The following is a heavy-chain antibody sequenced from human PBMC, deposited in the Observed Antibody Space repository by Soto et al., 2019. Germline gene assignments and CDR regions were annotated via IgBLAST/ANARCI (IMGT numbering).Heavy chain of an antibody. J-gene: IGHJ4*02. Sequence: PGGSLRLSCVASGFTFSSYNMNWVRQAPGKGLEWVSSISSSSSYRDYADSVKGRFTTSRDNAKNSLYLQMNSLRAEDTAVYYCARDQPGYSYGYGLGYWGQGTLVTVSS. D-gene: IGHD5-18*01. CDR2: ISSSSSYR. CDR1: GFTFSSYN. V-gene: IGHV3-21*01. CDR3: ARDQPGYSYGYGLGY.